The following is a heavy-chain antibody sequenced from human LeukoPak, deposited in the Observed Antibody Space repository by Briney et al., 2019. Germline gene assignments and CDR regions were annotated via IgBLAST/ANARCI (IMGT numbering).Heavy chain of an antibody. D-gene: IGHD3-3*01. CDR3: ARDQDYDCWSGSDY. V-gene: IGHV1-69*05. CDR2: IIPIFGTA. Sequence: ASVKVSCKASGGTFSSYAISWVRPAPGQGLEWMGRIIPIFGTANYAQKFQGRVTITTDESTSTAYMELSSLRSEDTAVYYCARDQDYDCWSGSDYWGQGTLVTVSS. J-gene: IGHJ4*02. CDR1: GGTFSSYA.